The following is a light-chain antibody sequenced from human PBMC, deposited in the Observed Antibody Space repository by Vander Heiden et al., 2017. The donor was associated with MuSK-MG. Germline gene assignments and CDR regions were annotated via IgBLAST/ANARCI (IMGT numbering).Light chain of an antibody. Sequence: DIQMTQSPSSLSASVGDRVTITCQASQDISNYLNWYQQKPGKAPKLLIYDASNFETGVPSRFSGSGSGTDFTFTISRLQPEDLATYYCQQDYNLLTFGGGTKVEIK. CDR2: DAS. J-gene: IGKJ4*01. CDR1: QDISNY. V-gene: IGKV1-33*01. CDR3: QQDYNLLT.